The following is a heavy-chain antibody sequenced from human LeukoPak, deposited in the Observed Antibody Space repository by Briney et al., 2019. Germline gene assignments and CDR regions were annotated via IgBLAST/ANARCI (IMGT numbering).Heavy chain of an antibody. J-gene: IGHJ5*02. D-gene: IGHD2-2*01. CDR1: GGSISSSNW. V-gene: IGHV4-4*02. CDR2: IYHSGST. CDR3: ARWGAYCSSTSCRDNWFDP. Sequence: PSETLSLTCAVSGGSISSSNWWSWVCQPPGKGLEWIGEIYHSGSTNYNPSLKSRVTISVDKSKNQFSLKLSSVTAADTAVYYCARWGAYCSSTSCRDNWFDPWGQGTLVTVSS.